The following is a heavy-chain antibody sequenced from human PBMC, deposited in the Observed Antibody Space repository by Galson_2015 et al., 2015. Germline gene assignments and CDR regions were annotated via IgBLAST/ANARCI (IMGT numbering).Heavy chain of an antibody. CDR3: TTLGTVTTDPFDY. D-gene: IGHD4-17*01. CDR1: GFTFSGSA. Sequence: SLRLSCAASGFTFSGSAMHWARQASGKGLEWVGRIRSKANSYATAYAASVKGRFTISRDDSKNTAYLQRNSLKTEDTAVYYCTTLGTVTTDPFDYWGQGTLVTVSS. CDR2: IRSKANSYAT. V-gene: IGHV3-73*01. J-gene: IGHJ4*02.